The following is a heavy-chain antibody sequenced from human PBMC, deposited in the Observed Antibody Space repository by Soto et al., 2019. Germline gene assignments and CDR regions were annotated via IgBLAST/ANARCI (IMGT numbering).Heavy chain of an antibody. CDR2: IIPIFGPA. CDR3: GTGSSWTKVES. V-gene: IGHV1-69*01. CDR1: GGTLSRSA. J-gene: IGHJ4*02. D-gene: IGHD6-13*01. Sequence: QVQLVQSGAEVKKPGSSVKVSCKASGGTLSRSAISWVRQAPGQGLEWMGGIIPIFGPAIYAQKFRGRVSIIADECTRTAYMEMSSLRSDDTAVYYCGTGSSWTKVESWGQGTLVTVSA.